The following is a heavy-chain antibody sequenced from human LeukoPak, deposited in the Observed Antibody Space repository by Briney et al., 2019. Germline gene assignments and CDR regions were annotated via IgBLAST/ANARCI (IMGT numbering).Heavy chain of an antibody. J-gene: IGHJ4*02. V-gene: IGHV3-74*01. D-gene: IGHD5-18*01. Sequence: GGSLRLSCAASGFTFSSYWMHWVRQVPGQGLVWVGRINRDGSSTDYADSVKGRFTISRDNAKNTLYLQMNRLRADDTAVYYCARRYSYGGYFDYWGQGTLVTVSS. CDR3: ARRYSYGGYFDY. CDR2: INRDGSST. CDR1: GFTFSSYW.